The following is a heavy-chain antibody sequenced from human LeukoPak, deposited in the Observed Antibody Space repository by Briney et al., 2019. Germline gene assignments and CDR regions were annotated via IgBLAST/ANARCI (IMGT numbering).Heavy chain of an antibody. J-gene: IGHJ4*02. CDR3: ARADFYGSGSHPPGGFDY. CDR2: ISYDGSKT. Sequence: GGSLRLSCAAPGFTFSTYAMHWVRQAPGKGLEWVAVISYDGSKTYYADSVKGRFTISRDSSKNTLYLQMSSLRAEDTGVYYCARADFYGSGSHPPGGFDYWGQGTLVTVSS. CDR1: GFTFSTYA. D-gene: IGHD3-10*01. V-gene: IGHV3-30*04.